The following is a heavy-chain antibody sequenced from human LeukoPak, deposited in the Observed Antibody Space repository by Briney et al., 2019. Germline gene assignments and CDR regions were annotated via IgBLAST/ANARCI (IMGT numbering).Heavy chain of an antibody. Sequence: PSETLSLTCTVSGGSISSSSYYWGWIRQPPGMGLEWHGSIYYSGSTNYNPSLKSRVTISVDTSKNQFSLKLSSVTAADTAVYYCARHRRGITMVRGVWYYYYGMDVWGQGTTVTVSS. CDR2: IYYSGST. CDR1: GGSISSSSYY. D-gene: IGHD3-10*01. V-gene: IGHV4-39*01. J-gene: IGHJ6*02. CDR3: ARHRRGITMVRGVWYYYYGMDV.